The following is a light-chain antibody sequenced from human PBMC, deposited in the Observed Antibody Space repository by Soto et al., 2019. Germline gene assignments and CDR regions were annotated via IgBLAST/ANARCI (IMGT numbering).Light chain of an antibody. J-gene: IGKJ4*01. CDR3: QKCGIAPFT. V-gene: IGKV1-27*01. CDR1: QAISNY. CDR2: AAS. Sequence: DIQMTQSPSSLSASVGDRVTITCRPGQAISNYLAWYQQKPGKVPKLLIYAASTLQSGVPSRFSGSGSGTDFTLTISSLQPEDVATYYCQKCGIAPFTFGGGTKVELK.